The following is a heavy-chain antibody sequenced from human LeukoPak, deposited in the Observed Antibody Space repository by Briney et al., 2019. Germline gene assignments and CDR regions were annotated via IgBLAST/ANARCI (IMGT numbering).Heavy chain of an antibody. V-gene: IGHV1-8*01. J-gene: IGHJ4*02. CDR2: MSPNSGDT. D-gene: IGHD7-27*01. CDR3: ARGPPNWGYDY. Sequence: ASVKVSCKASGYTFTSYDFNWVRQATGQRPEWMGWMSPNSGDTGYAQKFQDRVTMTRNTSISTAYMELSSLGSDDTAVYYCARGPPNWGYDYWGPGTLVTVSS. CDR1: GYTFTSYD.